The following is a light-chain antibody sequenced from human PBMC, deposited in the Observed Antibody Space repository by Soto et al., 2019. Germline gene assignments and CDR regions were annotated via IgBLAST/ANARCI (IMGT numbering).Light chain of an antibody. CDR3: SSYTSSSTWV. CDR2: EVS. CDR1: SSDVGSYNR. Sequence: QSALTQPPSVSGSLGQSVTISCTGTSSDVGSYNRVSWYQQFPGTAPKLMIYEVSNQPSGVPDRFSGSKSGNTASLTISGLQAEDEADYYCSSYTSSSTWVFGGGTKL. J-gene: IGLJ3*02. V-gene: IGLV2-18*02.